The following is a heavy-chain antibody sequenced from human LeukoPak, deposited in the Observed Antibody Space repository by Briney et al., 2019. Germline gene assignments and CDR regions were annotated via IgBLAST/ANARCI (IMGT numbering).Heavy chain of an antibody. Sequence: GGSLRLSCAASGFSFSSYAMTWARQAPVKGLERVSAISGDGTRTYYADSVKGRFTISRDNSKNTLYLEMSSLRVEDTAIYYCAKWPEGAMDYFDYWGQGTLVTVSS. CDR3: AKWPEGAMDYFDY. J-gene: IGHJ4*02. D-gene: IGHD3-16*01. CDR1: GFSFSSYA. CDR2: ISGDGTRT. V-gene: IGHV3-23*01.